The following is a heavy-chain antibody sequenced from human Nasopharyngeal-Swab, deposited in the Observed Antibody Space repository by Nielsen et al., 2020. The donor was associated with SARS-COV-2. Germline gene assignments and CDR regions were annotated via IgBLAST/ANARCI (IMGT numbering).Heavy chain of an antibody. CDR1: SGSLSSYY. D-gene: IGHD3-10*01. V-gene: IGHV4-59*01. CDR2: IYYSGST. CDR3: ARWFPRYYCYGMDV. Sequence: SETLSPTCTVSSGSLSSYYSGWNRQPPGKGLEWNGYIYYSGSTNYNPSLKSRVTISVDTSKNQFSLKLSSVTAADTAVYYCARWFPRYYCYGMDVWGQGTTVTVSS. J-gene: IGHJ6*02.